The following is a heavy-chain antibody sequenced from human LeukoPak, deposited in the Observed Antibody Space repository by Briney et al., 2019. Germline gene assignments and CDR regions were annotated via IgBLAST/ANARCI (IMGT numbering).Heavy chain of an antibody. D-gene: IGHD2-15*01. CDR2: INSDGSST. CDR1: GFPFSSYW. CDR3: ARGYCSGGSCPGY. V-gene: IGHV3-74*01. J-gene: IGHJ4*02. Sequence: GGSLRLSCAASGFPFSSYWMHWVRQAPGKGLLWVSRINSDGSSTSYADSVKGRFTISRDNAKNTLYLQMNSLRAEDTAVYYCARGYCSGGSCPGYWGQGTLVTVSS.